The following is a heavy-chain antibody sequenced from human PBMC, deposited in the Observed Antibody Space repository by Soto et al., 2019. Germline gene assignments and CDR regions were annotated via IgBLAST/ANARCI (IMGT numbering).Heavy chain of an antibody. D-gene: IGHD1-1*01. CDR2: INAGSGYT. Sequence: QVQLVQSGAEVKKPGASVKVSCKASGYTFTSYSMHWVRQAPGQRLEWLGWINAGSGYTKYSQKFQGRITLTRDTSATTAYMELSSLRSEDTAVYYCARGRPGYFDDWGQGTLVTVSS. CDR3: ARGRPGYFDD. J-gene: IGHJ4*02. CDR1: GYTFTSYS. V-gene: IGHV1-3*01.